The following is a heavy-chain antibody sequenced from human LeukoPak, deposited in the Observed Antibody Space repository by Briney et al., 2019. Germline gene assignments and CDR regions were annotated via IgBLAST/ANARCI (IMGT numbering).Heavy chain of an antibody. Sequence: GESLKISCKGSGYSFTSYWIGWVRQMPGKGLEWMGIIYPGDSDTRYSPSFQGQVTISADKSISTAYLQWSSLTASDTAMYYCARRPSSSWYYFDYWGQGTLVTVSS. J-gene: IGHJ4*02. CDR3: ARRPSSSWYYFDY. D-gene: IGHD6-13*01. V-gene: IGHV5-51*01. CDR2: IYPGDSDT. CDR1: GYSFTSYW.